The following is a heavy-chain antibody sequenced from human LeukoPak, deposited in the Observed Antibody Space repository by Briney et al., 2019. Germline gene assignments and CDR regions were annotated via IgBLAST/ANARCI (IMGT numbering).Heavy chain of an antibody. CDR1: GGSISSHY. Sequence: SETLSLACTVSGGSISSHYWSWTRQPPGKGLEWIGYIYYSGSTNYNPSLKSRVTITVDTSKNQFSLKLSSVTAADTAVYYCARSGSIWELHIDYWGQGTLVTVSS. J-gene: IGHJ4*02. V-gene: IGHV4-59*11. CDR2: IYYSGST. CDR3: ARSGSIWELHIDY. D-gene: IGHD1-26*01.